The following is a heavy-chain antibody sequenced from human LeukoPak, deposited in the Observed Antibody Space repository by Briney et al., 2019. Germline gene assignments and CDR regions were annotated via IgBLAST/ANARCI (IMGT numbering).Heavy chain of an antibody. V-gene: IGHV3-11*04. CDR2: ISSSSSTI. J-gene: IGHJ4*02. D-gene: IGHD3-22*01. CDR1: GFTFSDYY. Sequence: GGSLRLSCAASGFTFSDYYMSWIRQAPGKGLEWVSYISSSSSTIYYADSVKGRFTISRDNAKNSLYLQTNSLRAEDTAVYYCARDMNYYDSSGYYQLRPFDYWGQGTLVTVSS. CDR3: ARDMNYYDSSGYYQLRPFDY.